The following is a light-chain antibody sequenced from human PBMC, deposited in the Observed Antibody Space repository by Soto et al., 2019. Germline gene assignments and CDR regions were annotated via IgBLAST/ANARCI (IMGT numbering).Light chain of an antibody. V-gene: IGKV3-11*01. Sequence: EIVLTQFPATLSLSPGERATLSCRASQSVSTFLAWYQQKPGQAPRLVVYDASKRATGIPARFSGSGSGTDFTLTISSLEPEDFAVYCCQQRSSWRVTFGGGTKVEIK. CDR3: QQRSSWRVT. CDR2: DAS. CDR1: QSVSTF. J-gene: IGKJ4*01.